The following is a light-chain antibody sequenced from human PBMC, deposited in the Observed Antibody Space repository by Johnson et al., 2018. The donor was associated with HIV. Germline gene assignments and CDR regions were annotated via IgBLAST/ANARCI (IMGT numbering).Light chain of an antibody. V-gene: IGLV1-51*02. Sequence: QFVLTQPPSVSAAPGQKVTISCSGSSSNIENYFVSWYQQLPGAAPRLLIYEDNKRPSVIPDRFSGSKSGASATLGITGLQPGDEADDCCGVWDASLSPHYVFGTGTTVIVL. CDR1: SSNIENYF. CDR3: GVWDASLSPHYV. J-gene: IGLJ1*01. CDR2: EDN.